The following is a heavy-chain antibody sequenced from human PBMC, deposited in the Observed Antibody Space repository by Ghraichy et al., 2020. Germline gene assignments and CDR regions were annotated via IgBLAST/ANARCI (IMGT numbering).Heavy chain of an antibody. V-gene: IGHV4-59*01. D-gene: IGHD3-9*01. J-gene: IGHJ4*02. CDR2: VYYSGST. Sequence: SETLSLTCTVSSGSISSYYWSWIRQPPGKGLEWIGYVYYSGSTNYNPSLKSRVTISIDTSKNQFSLKLSSVTAADTAVYYCARAYYYILTGYYINYWGQGTLVTVSS. CDR3: ARAYYYILTGYYINY. CDR1: SGSISSYY.